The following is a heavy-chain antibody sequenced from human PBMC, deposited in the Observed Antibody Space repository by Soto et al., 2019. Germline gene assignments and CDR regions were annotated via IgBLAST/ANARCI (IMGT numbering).Heavy chain of an antibody. V-gene: IGHV2-5*01. Sequence: PTLVNPTQTLTLTCTFSGFSLSTSGVGVGWIRQPPGKALEWLALIYWNDDKRYSPSLKSRLTITKDTSKNQVVLTMTNMDPVDTATYYCAHGHYDFWSGYSYPYYFDYWGQGTLVTVSS. CDR2: IYWNDDK. CDR1: GFSLSTSGVG. D-gene: IGHD3-3*01. CDR3: AHGHYDFWSGYSYPYYFDY. J-gene: IGHJ4*02.